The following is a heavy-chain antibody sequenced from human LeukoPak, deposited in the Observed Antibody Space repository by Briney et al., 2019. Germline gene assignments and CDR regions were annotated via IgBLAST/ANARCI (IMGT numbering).Heavy chain of an antibody. V-gene: IGHV1-2*02. J-gene: IGHJ6*03. Sequence: ASVKVSCKASGYTFTGYYMHWVRQAPGQGLEWMGWINPNSGGTNYAQKFQGRVTMTRDTSISTAYMELNSLRAEDTAVYYCARSIPQWLTHYYYYYMDVWGKGTTVTISS. D-gene: IGHD6-19*01. CDR3: ARSIPQWLTHYYYYYMDV. CDR2: INPNSGGT. CDR1: GYTFTGYY.